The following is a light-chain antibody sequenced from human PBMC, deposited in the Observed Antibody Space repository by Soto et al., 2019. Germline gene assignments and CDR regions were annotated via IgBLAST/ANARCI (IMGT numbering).Light chain of an antibody. CDR2: EVT. CDR3: SSYIPRITDWA. J-gene: IGLJ3*02. CDR1: SSDVGGYNF. V-gene: IGLV2-14*01. Sequence: QSVLTQPASVSGSPGQSITISCTGTSSDVGGYNFVSWYQHYPGKAPKLMIYEVTDRPSGVSNRFSVSKSGNTASLTISGLQAEDEADYYCSSYIPRITDWAFGGGTKVTVL.